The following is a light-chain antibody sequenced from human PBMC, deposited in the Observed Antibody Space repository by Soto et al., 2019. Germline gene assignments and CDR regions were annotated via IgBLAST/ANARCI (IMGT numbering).Light chain of an antibody. CDR1: QSVSSTY. CDR3: QQFGDSLT. V-gene: IGKV3-20*01. J-gene: IGKJ3*01. Sequence: ELVLTQSPGTLSLSPGESAALSCRASQSVSSTYLVWYQQKPGQAPRLLIYGATSRASGIPDRFSGSGSGTDFTLTISRLEPEDFAVYYCQQFGDSLTFGPGTKVDI. CDR2: GAT.